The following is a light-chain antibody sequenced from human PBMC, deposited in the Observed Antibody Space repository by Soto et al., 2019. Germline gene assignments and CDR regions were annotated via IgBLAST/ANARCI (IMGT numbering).Light chain of an antibody. J-gene: IGKJ5*01. V-gene: IGKV3-11*01. CDR2: DAS. CDR1: QSNGSY. CDR3: QQRSTWPRT. Sequence: EIVLTQSPATLSFSPGERATLSCRASQSNGSYLGWYQQKPGQAPRLLISDASNRATGIPARFSGSGSGTDFTLTISSLEPEDFAVYYCQQRSTWPRTFGQGTRLEIK.